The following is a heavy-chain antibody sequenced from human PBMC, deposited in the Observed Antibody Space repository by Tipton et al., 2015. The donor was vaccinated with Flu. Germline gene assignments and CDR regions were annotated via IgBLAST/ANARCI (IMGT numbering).Heavy chain of an antibody. CDR2: VYSSGST. D-gene: IGHD3-16*01. CDR3: ATYLH. V-gene: IGHV4-39*07. J-gene: IGHJ2*01. Sequence: WLRQPPGKGLEWIGGVYSSGSTSYNPSLRSRVTISVEFNNQFSLRLDSVTAADTALYYCATYLHWGRGTLVTVSP.